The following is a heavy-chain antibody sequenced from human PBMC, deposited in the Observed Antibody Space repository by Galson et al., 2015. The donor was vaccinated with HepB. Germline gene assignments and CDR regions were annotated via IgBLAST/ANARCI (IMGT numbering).Heavy chain of an antibody. V-gene: IGHV1-8*01. Sequence: SVKVSCKASGHTFSNYDFDWVRQAAGHGLEWMGWINPNSGNTGYAQKFQGRLTMTRDISISTAYLELSGLDSEDTAVYYCAGARGGIYESIGYLLEQWGQGTLVTVAS. J-gene: IGHJ4*02. CDR1: GHTFSNYD. D-gene: IGHD3-22*01. CDR2: INPNSGNT. CDR3: AGARGGIYESIGYLLEQ.